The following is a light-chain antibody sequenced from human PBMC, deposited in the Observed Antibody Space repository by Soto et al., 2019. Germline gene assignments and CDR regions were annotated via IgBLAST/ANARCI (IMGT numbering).Light chain of an antibody. Sequence: EIVLTQSPGTLSLSPRERATLSCRASQSVNDNYVAWYQHKPGQAPRLLIYGASSRAPGIPDLFSGSGSGTDFTLTISRLEPEDFAIYYCQQYAASPRTFGQGTQVEVK. CDR3: QQYAASPRT. V-gene: IGKV3-20*01. CDR1: QSVNDNY. J-gene: IGKJ1*01. CDR2: GAS.